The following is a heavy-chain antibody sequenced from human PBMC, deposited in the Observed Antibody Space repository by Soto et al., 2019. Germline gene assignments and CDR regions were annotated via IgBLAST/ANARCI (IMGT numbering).Heavy chain of an antibody. V-gene: IGHV3-33*01. CDR3: ARVVTPGGVAFDI. D-gene: IGHD4-4*01. J-gene: IGHJ3*02. CDR1: GFTFSSYG. CDR2: IWYDGSNK. Sequence: GGSLRLSCAAAGFTFSSYGMHWVRQAPGKGLEWVAVIWYDGSNKYYADSVKGRFTISRDNSKNTLYLQMNSLRAEDTAVYYCARVVTPGGVAFDIWGQGTMVTVSS.